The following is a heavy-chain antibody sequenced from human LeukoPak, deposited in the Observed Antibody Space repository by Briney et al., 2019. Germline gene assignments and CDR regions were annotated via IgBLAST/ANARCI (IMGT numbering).Heavy chain of an antibody. CDR2: IGIAGDT. D-gene: IGHD3-9*01. Sequence: QPGGSLRLSCAASGFTFSSYDMHWVRQATGKGLEWVSAIGIAGDTYYSGSVKGRFTISRENAKNFLYLQMNSLRAGDTAVYYCARWNILTGYVCWARGTLVTVSS. CDR3: ARWNILTGYVC. J-gene: IGHJ4*02. V-gene: IGHV3-13*04. CDR1: GFTFSSYD.